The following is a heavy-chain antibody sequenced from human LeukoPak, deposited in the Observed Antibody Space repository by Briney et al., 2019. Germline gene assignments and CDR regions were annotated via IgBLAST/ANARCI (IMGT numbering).Heavy chain of an antibody. J-gene: IGHJ4*02. CDR1: GFTFSNGW. Sequence: GGSLRLSCAASGFTFSNGWMSWVRQAPRKGLECVGQIKTESDGATTDYAAPVKDRFTISRDDSKNTLFLQMNSLKTEDTALYYCTWSGLKIESWGQGTLVTVSS. CDR2: IKTESDGATT. D-gene: IGHD3-3*01. V-gene: IGHV3-15*01. CDR3: TWSGLKIES.